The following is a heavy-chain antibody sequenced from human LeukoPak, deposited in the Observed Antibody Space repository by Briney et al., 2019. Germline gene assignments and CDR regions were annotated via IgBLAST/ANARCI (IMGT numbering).Heavy chain of an antibody. CDR3: ARAVYGSGSYYNDDAFDI. CDR2: IYTSGST. CDR1: GGSISSGSYY. J-gene: IGHJ3*02. V-gene: IGHV4-61*02. D-gene: IGHD3-10*01. Sequence: ASETLSLTCTVSGGSISSGSYYWSWIRQPAGKGLEWIGRIYTSGSTNYNPSLKSRVTISVDTSKNQFSLKLSSVTAADTAVYYCARAVYGSGSYYNDDAFDIWGQGTMVTVSS.